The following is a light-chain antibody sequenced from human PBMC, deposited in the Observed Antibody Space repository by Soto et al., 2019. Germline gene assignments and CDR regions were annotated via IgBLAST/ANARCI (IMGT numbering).Light chain of an antibody. J-gene: IGKJ1*01. CDR1: QIVSTY. Sequence: DIQMTQSPSSLSASVGDXVTITCRTSQIVSTYLNWYQQKPGKAPKLLIHGASSLHTGVPSRFSGSGSGSDFTLTITSLQPEDFAPYYCQQSVKTPWTFGQGTKVDIK. CDR2: GAS. CDR3: QQSVKTPWT. V-gene: IGKV1-39*01.